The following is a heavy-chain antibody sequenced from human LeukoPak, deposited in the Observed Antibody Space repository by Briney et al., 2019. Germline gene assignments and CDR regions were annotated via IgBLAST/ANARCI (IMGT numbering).Heavy chain of an antibody. CDR2: ISSSSSTI. CDR1: GFTFSSYS. Sequence: GGPLRLSCAASGFTFSSYSMNWVRQAPGKGLEWVSYISSSSSTIYYADSVKGRFTISRDNAKNSLYLQMNSLRAEDTAVYYCARGPYCSSTSCPGDWFDPWGQGTLVTVSP. D-gene: IGHD2-2*01. V-gene: IGHV3-48*01. J-gene: IGHJ5*02. CDR3: ARGPYCSSTSCPGDWFDP.